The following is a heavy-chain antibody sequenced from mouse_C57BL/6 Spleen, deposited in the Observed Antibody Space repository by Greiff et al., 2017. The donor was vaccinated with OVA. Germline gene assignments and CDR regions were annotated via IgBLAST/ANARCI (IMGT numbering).Heavy chain of an antibody. J-gene: IGHJ2*01. Sequence: QVQLQQPGAELVKPGASVKLSCKASGYTFTSYWMHWVKPRPGQGLEWIGMIHPNSGSTNYNEKFKSKATLTVDKSSSTAYMQLSSLTSEDSAVYYCARSDYDRYYFDYWGQGTTLTVSS. CDR2: IHPNSGST. CDR3: ARSDYDRYYFDY. D-gene: IGHD2-4*01. V-gene: IGHV1-64*01. CDR1: GYTFTSYW.